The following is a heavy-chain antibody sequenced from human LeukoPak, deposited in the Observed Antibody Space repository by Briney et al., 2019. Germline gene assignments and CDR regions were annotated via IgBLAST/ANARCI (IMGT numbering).Heavy chain of an antibody. J-gene: IGHJ4*02. CDR1: GFTVSSNY. CDR2: IYSGGST. V-gene: IGHV3-53*01. Sequence: GGSLRLSCAASGFTVSSNYMSWVRQAPGKGLEWVSVIYSGGSTYYADSVKGRFTISRDNSKNTLYLQMNSLRAEDTPVYYCARESSGILTGYYIDYWGQGTLVTVSS. D-gene: IGHD3-9*01. CDR3: ARESSGILTGYYIDY.